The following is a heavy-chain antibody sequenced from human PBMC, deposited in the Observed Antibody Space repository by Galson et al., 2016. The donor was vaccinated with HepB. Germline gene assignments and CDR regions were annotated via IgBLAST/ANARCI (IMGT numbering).Heavy chain of an antibody. Sequence: SVKVSCKASGYTFTNYYIHWVRQAPGQGLERMGMVNPSGGGTTYAQRFQGRVTMTRDTSTSTVHTELSSLRSEDTAVYYCARGGSTYYNYYYFAMDVWGQGTTVTVSS. CDR2: VNPSGGGT. V-gene: IGHV1-46*01. CDR3: ARGGSTYYNYYYFAMDV. CDR1: GYTFTNYY. D-gene: IGHD1-26*01. J-gene: IGHJ6*02.